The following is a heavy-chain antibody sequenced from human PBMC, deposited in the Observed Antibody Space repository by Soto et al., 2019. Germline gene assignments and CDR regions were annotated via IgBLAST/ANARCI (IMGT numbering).Heavy chain of an antibody. CDR2: LTLTASLT. V-gene: IGHV3-23*01. CDR1: GFTFSSYA. J-gene: IGHJ3*02. D-gene: IGHD3-10*01. CDR3: VKDGEGGSGNGAFDI. Sequence: GGSLILSCAASGFTFSSYAMSWVRQAPGKGLEWVSTLTLTASLTYYADSVKGRFTISRDNSKHTLYLQMNSLRAEDTAAYYCVKDGEGGSGNGAFDIWGQGTMVTVSS.